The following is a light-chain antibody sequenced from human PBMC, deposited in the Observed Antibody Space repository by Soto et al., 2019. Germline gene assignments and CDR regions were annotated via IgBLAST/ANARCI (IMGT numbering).Light chain of an antibody. CDR3: HQRSNWPWT. J-gene: IGKJ1*01. V-gene: IGKV3-11*01. CDR1: QSVSSY. Sequence: EIVLTQSPATLSLSPGERATLSCRASQSVSSYLAWYQQKPGQAPRLLIYDASNRATGIPARFSGSGSGTDFTLTIRSLEPEDFAVYYCHQRSNWPWTFGQGTKVELK. CDR2: DAS.